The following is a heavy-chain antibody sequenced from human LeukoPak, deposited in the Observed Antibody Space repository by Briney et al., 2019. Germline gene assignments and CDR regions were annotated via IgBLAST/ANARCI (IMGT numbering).Heavy chain of an antibody. D-gene: IGHD1-26*01. Sequence: GGSLRLSCAASGFTFSSYSMNWVRQAPGKGLEWVSSISSSSSYIYYADSVKGRFTISRDNAKNTLYLQMNSLRAEDTAVYYCAKEVGARGNNWFDPWGQGTLVTVSS. CDR2: ISSSSSYI. CDR1: GFTFSSYS. CDR3: AKEVGARGNNWFDP. J-gene: IGHJ5*02. V-gene: IGHV3-21*04.